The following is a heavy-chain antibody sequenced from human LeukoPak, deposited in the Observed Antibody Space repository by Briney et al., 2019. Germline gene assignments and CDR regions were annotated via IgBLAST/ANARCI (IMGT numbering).Heavy chain of an antibody. J-gene: IGHJ4*02. CDR2: ISGDNPGT. CDR1: GFTFSTYA. Sequence: GGSLRLSCAASGFTFSTYAMSWVRQTPGKGLEWVAAISGDNPGTYHANSVKGRFTISRDNSKNTLHLQMSGLRAEGTARYYCAKAPVGHCSGAFCYHFDSWGQGTLVTVSS. CDR3: AKAPVGHCSGAFCYHFDS. D-gene: IGHD2-15*01. V-gene: IGHV3-23*01.